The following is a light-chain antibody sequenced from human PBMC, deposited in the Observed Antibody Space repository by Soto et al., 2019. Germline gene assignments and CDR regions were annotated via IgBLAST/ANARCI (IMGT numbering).Light chain of an antibody. Sequence: DIQMTQSPSTLSASVGDRVTITCRASQNINNWLAWYQQKPGKVPKLLIYTASSLESGVPSRFSRSGSGTEFTLTISCLQPDDFATYYCQQYNSYSRGTFGQGTKVEIK. CDR1: QNINNW. CDR3: QQYNSYSRGT. J-gene: IGKJ1*01. CDR2: TAS. V-gene: IGKV1-5*03.